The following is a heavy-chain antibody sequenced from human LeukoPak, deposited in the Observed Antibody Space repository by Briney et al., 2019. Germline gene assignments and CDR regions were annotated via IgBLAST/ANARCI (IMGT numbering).Heavy chain of an antibody. D-gene: IGHD2-2*02. J-gene: IGHJ3*02. CDR3: ARDISIHCSSTSCYRAFDI. V-gene: IGHV1-18*04. CDR1: GYTFTSYY. CDR2: INAYNGNT. Sequence: GASVKVSCKASGYTFTSYYMHWVRQAPGQGLEWMGWINAYNGNTNYAQELQGRVTMTTDTSTSTAYMELRSLRSDDTAVYYCARDISIHCSSTSCYRAFDIWGQGTMVTVSS.